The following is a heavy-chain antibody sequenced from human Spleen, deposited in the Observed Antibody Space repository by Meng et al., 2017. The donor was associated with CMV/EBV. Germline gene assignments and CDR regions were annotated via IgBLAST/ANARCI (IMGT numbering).Heavy chain of an antibody. Sequence: GESLKISCAASGFTFSSYSMNWVRQAPGKGLEWVSAISGSGGSTYYADSVKGRFTISRDNSKNTLYLQMNSLRAEDTAVYYCAKAGVRYYYYYGMDVWGQGTTVTVSS. CDR3: AKAGVRYYYYYGMDV. J-gene: IGHJ6*02. D-gene: IGHD3-10*01. CDR1: GFTFSSYS. CDR2: ISGSGGST. V-gene: IGHV3-23*01.